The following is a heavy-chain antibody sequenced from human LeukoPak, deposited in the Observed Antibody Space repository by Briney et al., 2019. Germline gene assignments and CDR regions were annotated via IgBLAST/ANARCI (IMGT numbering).Heavy chain of an antibody. Sequence: GGSLRLSCAASGFTFSSYAMGWVRQAPGQGLGWVSGISGSGGRTYYADSVKGRFTISRDNSRNTLYLQMNSLRPEDTAVYYCAKGSGDSSGYYYDYYYYYMDVWGKGTTVTVSS. V-gene: IGHV3-23*01. CDR3: AKGSGDSSGYYYDYYYYYMDV. CDR2: ISGSGGRT. D-gene: IGHD3-22*01. J-gene: IGHJ6*03. CDR1: GFTFSSYA.